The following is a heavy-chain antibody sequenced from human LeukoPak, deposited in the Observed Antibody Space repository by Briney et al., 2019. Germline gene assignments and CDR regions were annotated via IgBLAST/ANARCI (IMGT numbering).Heavy chain of an antibody. D-gene: IGHD3-3*01. J-gene: IGHJ6*03. CDR3: ARLYPGLRFLEFYYYYMDV. CDR2: IYYSGSS. Sequence: PSETLSLTCTVSGGSINNGGYYWSWIRQHPGKGLEWIGYIYYSGSSYYNPSLRSRVTISVDTSKNHFSLKLSSVTAADTAVYYCARLYPGLRFLEFYYYYMDVWGKGTTVTVSS. V-gene: IGHV4-31*03. CDR1: GGSINNGGYY.